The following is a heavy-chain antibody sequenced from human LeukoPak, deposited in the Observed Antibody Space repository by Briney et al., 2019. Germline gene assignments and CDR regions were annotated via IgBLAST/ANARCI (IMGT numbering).Heavy chain of an antibody. CDR1: GFTFSNAW. V-gene: IGHV3-15*01. Sequence: GGSLRLSCAASGFTFSNAWMSWVRQAPGKGLEWVCRIKSKTGGGTTDYAAPVEGRFTTSSDDSKNTLYLQMHSLKTEGTAAYYCTALRSYSARDLTDWGQGTLVTVSS. CDR3: TALRSYSARDLTD. J-gene: IGHJ4*02. D-gene: IGHD1-26*01. CDR2: IKSKTGGGTT.